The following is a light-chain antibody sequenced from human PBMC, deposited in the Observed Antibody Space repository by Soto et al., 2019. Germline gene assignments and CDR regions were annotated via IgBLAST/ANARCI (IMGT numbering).Light chain of an antibody. Sequence: QAVVTQPPSVSAAPGQKVTISCSGSSSNIGKNYVSWYQQLPGTAPQLLIYDNSERPSGIPDRFSGSKSGTSATLGITGLQTGDEADYYCTTWDSSLSVVLFGGGTKVTVL. J-gene: IGLJ2*01. V-gene: IGLV1-51*01. CDR1: SSNIGKNY. CDR3: TTWDSSLSVVL. CDR2: DNS.